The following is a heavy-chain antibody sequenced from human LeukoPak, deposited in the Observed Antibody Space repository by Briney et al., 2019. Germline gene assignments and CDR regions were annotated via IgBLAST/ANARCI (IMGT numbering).Heavy chain of an antibody. J-gene: IGHJ4*02. Sequence: KTSETLSLTCTVSGGSISSYYWSWIRQYPGKGLEWIGYIYYSGSTYYNPSLKSRVTISVDTSKNQFSLKLSSVTAADTAVYYCARVTGSYYRHFDYWGQGTLVTVSS. CDR2: IYYSGST. D-gene: IGHD3-10*01. CDR1: GGSISSYY. V-gene: IGHV4-59*06. CDR3: ARVTGSYYRHFDY.